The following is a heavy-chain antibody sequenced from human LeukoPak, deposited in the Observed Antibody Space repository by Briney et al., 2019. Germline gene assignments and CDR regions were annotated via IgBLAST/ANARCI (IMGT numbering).Heavy chain of an antibody. Sequence: SETLPLTCTVSGGSISSSSYYWGWIRQPPGKGLEWIGSINYSGSTYYNPSLKSRVTISVDTSKNQFSLKLSSVTAADTAVYYCARVRYSSSWYPSYFDYWGQGTLVTVSS. CDR3: ARVRYSSSWYPSYFDY. CDR1: GGSISSSSYY. CDR2: INYSGST. D-gene: IGHD6-13*01. V-gene: IGHV4-39*01. J-gene: IGHJ4*02.